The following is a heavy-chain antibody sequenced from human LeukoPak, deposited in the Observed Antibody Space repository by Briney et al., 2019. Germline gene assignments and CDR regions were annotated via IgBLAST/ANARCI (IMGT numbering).Heavy chain of an antibody. V-gene: IGHV3-7*01. D-gene: IGHD6-13*01. CDR1: GFTFSGFS. CDR3: ARDKAHLAAAGFIDY. J-gene: IGHJ4*02. Sequence: GGSLRLSCAVSGFTFSGFSMSWVRQAPGKGLEWVAKMNEYGSEIFYVDSVKGRFTISRDNAKNSLYLQMNSLRAEDTAVYYCARDKAHLAAAGFIDYWGQGTLVTVSS. CDR2: MNEYGSEI.